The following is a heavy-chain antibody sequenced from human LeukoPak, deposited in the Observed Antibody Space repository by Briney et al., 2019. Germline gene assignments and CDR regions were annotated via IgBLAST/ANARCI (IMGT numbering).Heavy chain of an antibody. Sequence: PSETLSLTCTVSGGSIRSSYYYWGWVRQPPGRGMEWIGSIYDIGRPYYNPSLKSRVTISVDTSKNQFSLQLNSVTAADTPVYYCARHYGPWGQGTLVTVSS. CDR2: IYDIGRP. CDR3: ARHYGP. V-gene: IGHV4-39*01. J-gene: IGHJ5*02. CDR1: GGSIRSSYYY. D-gene: IGHD3-10*01.